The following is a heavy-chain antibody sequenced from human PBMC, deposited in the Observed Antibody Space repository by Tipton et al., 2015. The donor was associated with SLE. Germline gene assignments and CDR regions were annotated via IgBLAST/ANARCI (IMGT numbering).Heavy chain of an antibody. CDR2: ISGSGGST. CDR3: AKDNCDGCYYYNGMDV. CDR1: GFTFSSYA. J-gene: IGHJ6*02. D-gene: IGHD2-21*01. V-gene: IGHV3-23*01. Sequence: SLRLSCAASGFTFSSYAMSWVRQAPGKGLEWVSGISGSGGSTYYAASVKGRFTISRDSGDNSLFLQMNSLRAEDTAVYYCAKDNCDGCYYYNGMDVWGQGTTVTVSS.